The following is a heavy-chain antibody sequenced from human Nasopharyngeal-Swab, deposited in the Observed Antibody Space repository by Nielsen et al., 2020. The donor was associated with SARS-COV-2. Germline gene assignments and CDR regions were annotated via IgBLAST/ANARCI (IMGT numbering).Heavy chain of an antibody. Sequence: GESLKISCAASGFTFSDYYMSWIRQAPGKGLEWVSYISSSGSTIYYADSVKGRFTISRDNAKNSLYLQMNSLRAEDTAVYYCARDPGIAVAHFDYWGQGTLVTVSS. CDR1: GFTFSDYY. D-gene: IGHD6-19*01. CDR3: ARDPGIAVAHFDY. V-gene: IGHV3-11*01. J-gene: IGHJ4*02. CDR2: ISSSGSTI.